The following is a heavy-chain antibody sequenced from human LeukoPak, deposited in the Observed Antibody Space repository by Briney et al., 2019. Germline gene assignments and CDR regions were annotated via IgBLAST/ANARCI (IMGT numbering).Heavy chain of an antibody. J-gene: IGHJ4*02. Sequence: SETLSLTCTVSGGSISSYYWSWIRQPPGKGLEWIGYIYHSGSTYYNPSLKSRVTISVDRSKNQFSLKLTSVTAADTAVYYCASCGGDCPPFDYWGQGTLVTVSS. CDR2: IYHSGST. CDR1: GGSISSYY. D-gene: IGHD2-21*02. CDR3: ASCGGDCPPFDY. V-gene: IGHV4-59*12.